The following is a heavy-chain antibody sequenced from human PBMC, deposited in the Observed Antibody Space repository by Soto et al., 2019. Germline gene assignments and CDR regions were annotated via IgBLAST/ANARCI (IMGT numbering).Heavy chain of an antibody. CDR2: IYYTGYT. CDR3: ARESNAHFDY. V-gene: IGHV4-39*02. D-gene: IGHD7-27*01. J-gene: IGHJ4*02. CDR1: GDSISSNNYW. Sequence: PSETLSLTCTVSGDSISSNNYWWGWIRQPPGKGLEWIGSIYYTGYTNYNPYLNTRVTISGDTSKNQFSLNLKSVTAEDTALYYCARESNAHFDYWGQGTMVTVSS.